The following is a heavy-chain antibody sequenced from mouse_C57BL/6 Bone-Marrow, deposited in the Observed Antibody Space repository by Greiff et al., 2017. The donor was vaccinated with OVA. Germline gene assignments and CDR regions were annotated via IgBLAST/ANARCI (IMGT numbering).Heavy chain of an antibody. CDR1: GYTFTDYY. Sequence: EVQLQQSGPELVKPGASVKISCKASGYTFTDYYMNWVKQSHGKSLEWIGDINPNNGGTSYNQKFKGKATLTVDKSSSTAYMELRSLTSEDSAVYYCARVPFITTVVPYFDYWGQGTTLTVSS. V-gene: IGHV1-26*01. CDR2: INPNNGGT. J-gene: IGHJ2*01. D-gene: IGHD1-1*01. CDR3: ARVPFITTVVPYFDY.